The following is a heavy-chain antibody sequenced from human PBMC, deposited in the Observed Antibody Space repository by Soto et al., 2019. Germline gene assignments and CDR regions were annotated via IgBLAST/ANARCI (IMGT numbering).Heavy chain of an antibody. Sequence: QVQLVESGGGVVQPGRSLRLSCAASGFTFSSYGMHWVRQAPGKGLEWVAVISYDGSNKYYADSVKGRFTISRDNSKNTLYLQMNSLRAEDTAVYYGANVGYDLDYYYGMDVWGQGTTVTVSS. CDR1: GFTFSSYG. D-gene: IGHD5-12*01. CDR3: ANVGYDLDYYYGMDV. V-gene: IGHV3-30*18. CDR2: ISYDGSNK. J-gene: IGHJ6*02.